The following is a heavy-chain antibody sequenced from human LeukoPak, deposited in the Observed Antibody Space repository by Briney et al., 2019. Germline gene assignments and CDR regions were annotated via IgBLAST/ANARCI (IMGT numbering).Heavy chain of an antibody. CDR1: GYTFTSYD. CDR2: MNPNSGNT. CDR3: ARGRSRGVDDFDY. D-gene: IGHD3-10*01. J-gene: IGHJ4*02. V-gene: IGHV1-8*01. Sequence: GASVKVSCKASGYTFTSYDINWVRQATGQGLEWMGWMNPNSGNTGYAQKFQGRVTMTRKTSLSTAYMELSSLRSEDTAVYYCARGRSRGVDDFDYWGQGTLVTVSS.